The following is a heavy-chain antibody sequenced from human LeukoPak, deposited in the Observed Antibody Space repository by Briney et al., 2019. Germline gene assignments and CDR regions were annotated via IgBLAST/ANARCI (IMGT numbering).Heavy chain of an antibody. V-gene: IGHV4-39*07. D-gene: IGHD1-1*01. CDR2: IYYSGST. CDR3: ARGPPATTPNDY. J-gene: IGHJ4*02. CDR1: GGSISSSSYY. Sequence: PSETLSLTCTVSGGSISSSSYYWGWIRQPPGKGLEWIGSIYYSGSTYYNPSIKSRVTISVDTSKSQFSLKLSSVTAADTAVYYCARGPPATTPNDYWGQGTLVTVSS.